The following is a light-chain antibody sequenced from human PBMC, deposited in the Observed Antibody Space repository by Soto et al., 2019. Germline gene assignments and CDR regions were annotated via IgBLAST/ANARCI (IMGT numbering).Light chain of an antibody. V-gene: IGKV3-15*01. Sequence: EVVMTQSPVTLSLSPGDRATVSCRASQTVVTHLAWFQQKPGQPPRLLIYDASATATGIPARFSGSGSGTEFNLTISRLQSEDFAVYYCQQYNKWPRTFGQGTKVE. CDR3: QQYNKWPRT. CDR2: DAS. CDR1: QTVVTH. J-gene: IGKJ1*01.